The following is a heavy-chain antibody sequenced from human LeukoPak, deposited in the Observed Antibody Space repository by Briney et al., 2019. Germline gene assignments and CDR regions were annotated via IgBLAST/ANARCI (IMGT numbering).Heavy chain of an antibody. D-gene: IGHD3-10*01. V-gene: IGHV1-24*01. J-gene: IGHJ4*02. Sequence: ASVKVSCKVSGYTLTELSMHWVRQAPGKGLEWMGGFDPEDGETIYAQKFQGRVTMTEDTSTDTAYMELNSLRAEDTAVYYCAKDVGSGSYYVNWGQGTLVTVSS. CDR1: GYTLTELS. CDR2: FDPEDGET. CDR3: AKDVGSGSYYVN.